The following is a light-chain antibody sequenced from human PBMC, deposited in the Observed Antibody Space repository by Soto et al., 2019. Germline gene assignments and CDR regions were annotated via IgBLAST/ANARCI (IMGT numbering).Light chain of an antibody. J-gene: IGKJ2*01. V-gene: IGKV1-5*03. CDR2: KAS. Sequence: DIQMTQSPSTLSASVGDRVTITCRASQSISSWLAWYQQKPGKAPKVLIYKASSLESGVPSRFSGSGSGTEFTLIISSLQPDDFATYYCQQYHSLNTFGQGTKLEI. CDR1: QSISSW. CDR3: QQYHSLNT.